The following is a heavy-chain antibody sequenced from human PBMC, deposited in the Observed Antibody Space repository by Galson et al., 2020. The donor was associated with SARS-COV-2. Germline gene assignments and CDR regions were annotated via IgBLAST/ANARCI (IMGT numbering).Heavy chain of an antibody. CDR1: GFTFNNYA. J-gene: IGHJ4*01. D-gene: IGHD3-3*01. CDR2: ISGSGDYR. CDR3: AKLGYDCWSGGAAY. V-gene: IGHV3-23*01. Sequence: GGSLRLSCAASGFTFNNYALSWVRQAPGKGLEWVSAISGSGDYRYYADSVKGRFTISRDNSQNTLFLQLNSLRGEDTAVYYCAKLGYDCWSGGAAYWVEGDQVTVSS.